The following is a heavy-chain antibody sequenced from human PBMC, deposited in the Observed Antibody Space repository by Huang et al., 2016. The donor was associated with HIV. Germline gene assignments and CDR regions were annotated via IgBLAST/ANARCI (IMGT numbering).Heavy chain of an antibody. D-gene: IGHD6-25*01. CDR3: AHSTDASAATFYFDF. Sequence: QITLRESGPALVTPTQTLTLTCTFSGFSLTTTGVGVVWIRQPPGQALEWRAFIYSNCDGPYSPSLSSRLTITKETSKNQVVLTMTNMDPVETATYYCAHSTDASAATFYFDFWGQGTLVAVSS. J-gene: IGHJ4*02. V-gene: IGHV2-5*01. CDR2: IYSNCDG. CDR1: GFSLTTTGVG.